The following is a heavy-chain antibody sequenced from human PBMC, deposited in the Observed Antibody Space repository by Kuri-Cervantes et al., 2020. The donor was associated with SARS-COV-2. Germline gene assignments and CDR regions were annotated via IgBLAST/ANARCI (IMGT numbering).Heavy chain of an antibody. CDR2: ISGSGGNT. J-gene: IGHJ4*02. CDR3: VQDLDVVAMTDS. CDR1: GFTFSGYA. V-gene: IGHV3-23*01. Sequence: GESLKISCAASGFTFSGYAMSWVRQAPGKGLEWVSAISGSGGNTYYADSVKGRFTVSRDNSKSTLYLQMNSVRAEDSAVYYCVQDLDVVAMTDSWGQGTLVTVSS. D-gene: IGHD5-12*01.